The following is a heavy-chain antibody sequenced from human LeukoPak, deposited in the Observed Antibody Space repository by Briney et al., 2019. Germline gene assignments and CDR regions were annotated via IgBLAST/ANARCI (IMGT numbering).Heavy chain of an antibody. CDR1: GFTFSSYA. V-gene: IGHV3-23*01. J-gene: IGHJ3*02. D-gene: IGHD3-22*01. Sequence: GGSLRLSCAASGFTFSSYAMSWVRQAPGKGLEWVSAISGSGGSTYYADSVKGRFTISRDNSKNTLYLQMNSLRAEDTAVYYCAKALPFDSSGYSAPIDAFDIWGQGTMVTVSS. CDR3: AKALPFDSSGYSAPIDAFDI. CDR2: ISGSGGST.